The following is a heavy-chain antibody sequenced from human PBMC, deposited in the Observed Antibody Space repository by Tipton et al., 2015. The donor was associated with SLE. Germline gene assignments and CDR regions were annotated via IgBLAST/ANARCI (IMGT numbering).Heavy chain of an antibody. CDR3: AKDRGAIKYYDMDV. Sequence: SLRLSCAASGFSISTYWMHWVRQAPGKGLEWVSGISWNSDTIAYADSVKGRITISRDNAKNSLYLQMDSLRAEDTALYYCAKDRGAIKYYDMDVWGQGTTVTVSS. CDR2: ISWNSDTI. CDR1: GFSISTYW. J-gene: IGHJ6*02. V-gene: IGHV3-9*01.